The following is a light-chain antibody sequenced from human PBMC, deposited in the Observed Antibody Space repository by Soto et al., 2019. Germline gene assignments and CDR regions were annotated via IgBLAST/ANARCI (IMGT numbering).Light chain of an antibody. Sequence: DIQMTQSPSTLSGSVGDRVTITCRASQTISSWLAWYQQKPGKAPKLLIYKASTLKSGVPSRFSGSGPGTEFTLTISSLQHDDFATYYCQHYNSYSEAVGQGTKVDIK. J-gene: IGKJ1*01. V-gene: IGKV1-5*03. CDR1: QTISSW. CDR2: KAS. CDR3: QHYNSYSEA.